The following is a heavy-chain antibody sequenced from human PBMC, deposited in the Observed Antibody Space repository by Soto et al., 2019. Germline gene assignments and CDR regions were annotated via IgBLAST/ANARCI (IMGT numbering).Heavy chain of an antibody. Sequence: QVQMVESGGGVVQPGGSLRLSCVGSEFTFSRHGMHWVHQAPGKGLEWVAVITYDGSKKFYSDSVKGRFTISRDNSKNTVSLQMNSLRPEDTAVYYCAKDRYYDSFAFDYWGQGSLVTVSS. CDR1: EFTFSRHG. V-gene: IGHV3-30*18. D-gene: IGHD3-22*01. CDR2: ITYDGSKK. CDR3: AKDRYYDSFAFDY. J-gene: IGHJ4*02.